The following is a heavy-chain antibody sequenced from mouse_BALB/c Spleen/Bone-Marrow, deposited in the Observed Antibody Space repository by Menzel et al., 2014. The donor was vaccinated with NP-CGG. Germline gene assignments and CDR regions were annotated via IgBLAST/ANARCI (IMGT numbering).Heavy chain of an antibody. D-gene: IGHD2-1*01. CDR1: GFTFSNYG. Sequence: EVMLVESGGGLVQPGGSLKLSCAASGFTFSNYGMSWVRQTPDKRLELVATINGNGGSTYYPDSVKGRSTISRDTAKNTLYLQMSSLKSEETAMYYCVRGNYGNYVDYFDFWGQGTTLTVSS. V-gene: IGHV5-6-3*01. CDR2: INGNGGST. J-gene: IGHJ2*01. CDR3: VRGNYGNYVDYFDF.